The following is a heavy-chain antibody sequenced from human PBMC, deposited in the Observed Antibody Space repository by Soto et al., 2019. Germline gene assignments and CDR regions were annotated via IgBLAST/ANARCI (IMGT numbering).Heavy chain of an antibody. V-gene: IGHV3-33*01. J-gene: IGHJ6*02. D-gene: IGHD1-26*01. CDR3: ARNILLLSSGSRLPNFDYYGMDV. CDR2: IRYDGSNK. CDR1: GFTFSIYD. Sequence: GGSLRLSCAAPGFTFSIYDIHWVRQAPGRGLEWVAVIRYDGSNKSYADSVKGRFTISRDNSKNTLYLQMDSLRAEDTAVYYCARNILLLSSGSRLPNFDYYGMDVWGQGTTVTVSS.